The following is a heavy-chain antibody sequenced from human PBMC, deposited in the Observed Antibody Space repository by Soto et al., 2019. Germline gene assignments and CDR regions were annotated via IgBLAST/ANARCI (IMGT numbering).Heavy chain of an antibody. CDR2: INAGNGNT. J-gene: IGHJ4*02. CDR3: ARSIVVVTALDY. Sequence: QVQLVQSGAEEKKPGASVKVSCKASGYTFTSYAMHWVRQAPGQRLEWMGWINAGNGNTKYSQKFQGRVTITRDKSVSTAYMELSSLRSEDTAVYYCARSIVVVTALDYWGQGTLVTVSS. D-gene: IGHD2-21*02. CDR1: GYTFTSYA. V-gene: IGHV1-3*05.